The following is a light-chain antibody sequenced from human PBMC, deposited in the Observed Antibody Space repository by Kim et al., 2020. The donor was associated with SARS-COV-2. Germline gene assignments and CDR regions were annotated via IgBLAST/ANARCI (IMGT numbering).Light chain of an antibody. V-gene: IGLV2-14*04. CDR1: SSDVGGYND. CDR3: SSYTSSSTPYV. CDR2: DVS. J-gene: IGLJ1*01. Sequence: QSITISCTGTSSDVGGYNDVSWYQQHPGKAPKLMIYDVSKRPSGVSTRFSGSKSGNTASLTISGLQAEDEADYYCSSYTSSSTPYVFGTGTKVTVL.